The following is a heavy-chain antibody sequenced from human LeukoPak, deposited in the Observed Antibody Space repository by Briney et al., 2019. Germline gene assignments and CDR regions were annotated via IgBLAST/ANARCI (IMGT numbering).Heavy chain of an antibody. CDR3: ARDRGYYYDSSGYYY. CDR1: GYTFTSYG. Sequence: ASVKVSCKASGYTFTSYGISWVRQAPGQGLEWMGWISAYNDNTNYAQKLQGRVTMTTDTSTSTAYMELRSLRSDDTAVYYCARDRGYYYDSSGYYYWGKGTRVTVSS. V-gene: IGHV1-18*01. J-gene: IGHJ4*02. D-gene: IGHD3-22*01. CDR2: ISAYNDNT.